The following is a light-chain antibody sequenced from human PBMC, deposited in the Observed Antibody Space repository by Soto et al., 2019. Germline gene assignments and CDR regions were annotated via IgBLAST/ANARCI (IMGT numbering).Light chain of an antibody. V-gene: IGKV2-28*01. CDR1: QSLLHSNGYNY. Sequence: DIVMTQSPLSLPVTPGESASISCRSSQSLLHSNGYNYLDWYLQKPGQSPQLLIYLGSNRASGVPDRFSGSGSGTDFTLKISRVEAEDVGVYYCMQPLQSWTFGQGTKV. CDR2: LGS. CDR3: MQPLQSWT. J-gene: IGKJ1*01.